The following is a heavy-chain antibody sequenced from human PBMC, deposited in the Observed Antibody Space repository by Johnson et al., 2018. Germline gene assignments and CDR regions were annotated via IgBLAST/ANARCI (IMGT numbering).Heavy chain of an antibody. V-gene: IGHV3-23*01. J-gene: IGHJ6*02. CDR2: ISGSGGST. D-gene: IGHD3-10*01. CDR1: GFTFSSYA. CDR3: ARDSSYGSGSYYDGMDV. Sequence: VQSGGSLRLSCAASGFTFSSYAMSWVRQAPGKGLEWVSAISGSGGSTYYADSVKGRFTISRDNSKNTLYLQMNSLRAEDTAVYYCARDSSYGSGSYYDGMDVWGQGTTVTVSS.